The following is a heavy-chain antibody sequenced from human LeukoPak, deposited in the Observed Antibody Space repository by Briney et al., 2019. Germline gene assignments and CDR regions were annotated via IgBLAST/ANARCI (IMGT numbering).Heavy chain of an antibody. V-gene: IGHV3-74*01. J-gene: IGHJ3*02. D-gene: IGHD1-14*01. CDR2: INSDGSST. CDR1: GFTFSSYW. Sequence: PGGSLRLSCAASGFTFSSYWMHWVRQAPGKGLVWVSRINSDGSSTSHADSVKGRFTISRDNAKNTLYLQMNSLRAEDTAVYYCARVYGKVTDDAFDIWGQGTMVTVSS. CDR3: ARVYGKVTDDAFDI.